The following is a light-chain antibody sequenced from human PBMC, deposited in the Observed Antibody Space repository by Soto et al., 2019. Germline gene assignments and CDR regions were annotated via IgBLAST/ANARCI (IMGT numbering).Light chain of an antibody. CDR1: SSDVGGYNY. CDR3: SSYAGSNEV. J-gene: IGLJ2*01. CDR2: EVS. Sequence: QSALTQPPSASGSPGQSVTISCTGTSSDVGGYNYVSWYQQHPDKAPKLMIYEVSKRPSGVPDRFSGSKSGNMASLTVSGLQAEDEADYYCSSYAGSNEVFGGGTKLTVL. V-gene: IGLV2-8*01.